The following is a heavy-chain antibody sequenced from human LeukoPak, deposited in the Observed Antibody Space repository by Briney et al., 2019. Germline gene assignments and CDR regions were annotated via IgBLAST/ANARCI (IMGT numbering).Heavy chain of an antibody. Sequence: SETLSLTCAVYGGSFSGYYWSWIRQPPGKGLEWIGEINHSGSTNYNPSLKSRVTISVDTSKNQFSLKLSSVTAADTAVYYCARIRESDYYYYYMDVWGKGTTVTISS. J-gene: IGHJ6*03. V-gene: IGHV4-34*01. CDR1: GGSFSGYY. D-gene: IGHD3-10*01. CDR2: INHSGST. CDR3: ARIRESDYYYYYMDV.